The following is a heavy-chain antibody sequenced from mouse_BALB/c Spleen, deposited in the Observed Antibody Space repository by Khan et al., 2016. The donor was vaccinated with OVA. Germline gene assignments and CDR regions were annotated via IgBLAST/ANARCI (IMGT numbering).Heavy chain of an antibody. D-gene: IGHD6-1*01. CDR2: INTYTGEP. V-gene: IGHV9-3-1*01. CDR3: ARSASYWFFDV. Sequence: QIQLVQSGPELKKPGETVKISCKASGYTFTNYGMNWVKQAPGKGLKWMGWINTYTGEPTYADDFKGRFAFSLETSANTAYLQLNNLKNEDTATNFWARSASYWFFDVWGAGTTVTVSA. CDR1: GYTFTNYG. J-gene: IGHJ1*01.